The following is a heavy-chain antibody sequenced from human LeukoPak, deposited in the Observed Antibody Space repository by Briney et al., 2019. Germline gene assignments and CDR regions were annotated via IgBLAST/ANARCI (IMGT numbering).Heavy chain of an antibody. J-gene: IGHJ4*02. CDR2: INPNSGGT. D-gene: IGHD6-19*01. V-gene: IGHV1-2*02. CDR3: ARPGIAVAGYYGY. CDR1: GYTFNGYY. Sequence: ASLKFSCKASGYTFNGYYMHWVRQAPGIGLYSMGWINPNSGGTNYAQKFQGRVTMTRDTSISTAYMELSRLRSDDTAVYYCARPGIAVAGYYGYWGQGTLVTVSS.